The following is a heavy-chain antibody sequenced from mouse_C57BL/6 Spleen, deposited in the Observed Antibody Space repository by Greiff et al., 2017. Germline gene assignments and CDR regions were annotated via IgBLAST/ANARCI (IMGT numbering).Heavy chain of an antibody. V-gene: IGHV1-55*01. CDR1: GYTFTSYW. D-gene: IGHD1-1*01. Sequence: VQLQQPGAELVKPGASVKMSCKASGYTFTSYWITWVKQRPGQGLEWIGDIYPGSGSTNYNEKFKSKATLTVDTSSSTAYMQLSSLTSEDSAVYYCARSDYYGSSGYFDYWGQGTTLTVSS. J-gene: IGHJ2*01. CDR3: ARSDYYGSSGYFDY. CDR2: IYPGSGST.